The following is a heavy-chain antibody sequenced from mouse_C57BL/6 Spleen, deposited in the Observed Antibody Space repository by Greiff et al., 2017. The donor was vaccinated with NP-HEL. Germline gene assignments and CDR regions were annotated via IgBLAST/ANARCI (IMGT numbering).Heavy chain of an antibody. D-gene: IGHD1-1*02. CDR1: GFTFSDYG. Sequence: EVKLMESGGGLVKPGGSLKLSCAASGFTFSDYGMHWVRQAPEKGLEWVAYISSGSSTIYYADTVKGRFTISRDNAKNTLFLQMTSLRSEDTAMYYCARGGGNPCFEYWGQGTTLTVSS. CDR3: ARGGGNPCFEY. V-gene: IGHV5-17*01. CDR2: ISSGSSTI. J-gene: IGHJ2*01.